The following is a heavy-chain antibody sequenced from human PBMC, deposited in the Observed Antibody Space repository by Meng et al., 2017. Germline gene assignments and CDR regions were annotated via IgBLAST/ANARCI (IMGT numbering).Heavy chain of an antibody. D-gene: IGHD1-26*01. J-gene: IGHJ3*02. CDR1: GYTFTDYY. CDR3: ATGALVLSGAFDI. Sequence: EVWLVQSGAWEKKPGATWKISWKVAGYTFTDYYMHWVQQAPGKGLEWMGLVDPEDGETIYGGKFQGRVTITADTSTDTAYMELSSLRSEDTAVYYCATGALVLSGAFDIWGQGTMVTVSS. V-gene: IGHV1-69-2*01. CDR2: VDPEDGET.